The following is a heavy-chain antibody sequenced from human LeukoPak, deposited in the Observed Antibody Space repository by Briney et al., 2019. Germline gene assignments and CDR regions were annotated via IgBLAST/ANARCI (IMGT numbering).Heavy chain of an antibody. CDR2: INPNSGDT. CDR1: GYTFTGYY. D-gene: IGHD3-10*01. V-gene: IGHV1-2*02. J-gene: IGHJ6*03. Sequence: VASVKVSCKASGYTFTGYYMHWVRQAPGQGLEWMGWINPNSGDTNYAQKFQGEVTMTRDTSISTAYMELSRLRSDDTAVYYCARGVTGIYYYYYMDVWGKGTTVTVSS. CDR3: ARGVTGIYYYYYMDV.